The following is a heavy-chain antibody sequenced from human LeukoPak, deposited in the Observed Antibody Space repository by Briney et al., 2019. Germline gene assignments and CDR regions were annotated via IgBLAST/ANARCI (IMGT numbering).Heavy chain of an antibody. V-gene: IGHV4-4*07. J-gene: IGHJ6*02. CDR3: VGAPSGYYYYYGMDV. Sequence: SETLSLTCTVSGGSISSYHWSWIRQPAGKGLEWIGRIYTSGSTNYNPSLKSRVTMSVDTSKNQFSLKLSSVTAADTAVYYAVGAPSGYYYYYGMDVWGQGTTVTVSS. CDR2: IYTSGST. D-gene: IGHD1-26*01. CDR1: GGSISSYH.